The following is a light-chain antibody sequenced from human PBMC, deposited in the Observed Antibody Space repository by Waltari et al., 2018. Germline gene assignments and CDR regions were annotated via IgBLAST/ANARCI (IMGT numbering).Light chain of an antibody. J-gene: IGLJ2*01. CDR2: RNN. V-gene: IGLV1-47*01. CDR1: SSNIGRNY. Sequence: QSVLTQPPSASGTPGPRVPISSSGSSSNIGRNYVYWYQQLPGTAPQLLIYRNNQRPSGVPDRFSGSKSGTSASLAISGLRSEDEADYYCAAWDDSLSGPVFGGGTKLTVL. CDR3: AAWDDSLSGPV.